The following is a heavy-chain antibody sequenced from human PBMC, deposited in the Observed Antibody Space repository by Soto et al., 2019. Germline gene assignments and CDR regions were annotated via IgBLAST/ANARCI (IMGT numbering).Heavy chain of an antibody. V-gene: IGHV1-2*04. CDR3: ARVGTTGVSYYYYGMDV. CDR2: INPNSGGT. CDR1: GYTFTGYY. Sequence: QVQLVQSGAEVKKPGASVKVSCKASGYTFTGYYMHWVRQAPGQGLEWMGWINPNSGGTNYAQKFQGWVTMTRDTSISTAYMELSRLRSDDTAVYYCARVGTTGVSYYYYGMDVWGQGTTVTDSS. J-gene: IGHJ6*02. D-gene: IGHD4-17*01.